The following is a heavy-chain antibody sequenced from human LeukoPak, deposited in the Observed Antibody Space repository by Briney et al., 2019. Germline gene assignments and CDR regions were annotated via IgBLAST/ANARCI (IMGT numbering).Heavy chain of an antibody. V-gene: IGHV3-43*02. CDR3: AKAVLGDDAFDI. D-gene: IGHD1-26*01. J-gene: IGHJ3*02. Sequence: GGSLRLSCAASGFTFDDYAMHWVRQAPGKGLEWVSLIGGDGGNTHYADSVKGRVTIPRDNRKNSLYLQMNSLRTEDTALYYCAKAVLGDDAFDIWGRGTMVTVSS. CDR2: IGGDGGNT. CDR1: GFTFDDYA.